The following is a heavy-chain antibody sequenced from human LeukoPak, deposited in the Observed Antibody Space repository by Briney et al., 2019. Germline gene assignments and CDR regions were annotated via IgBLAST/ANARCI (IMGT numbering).Heavy chain of an antibody. J-gene: IGHJ4*02. V-gene: IGHV3-30*01. CDR1: EFTFSHFA. CDR3: TRAAYNFNDFAY. Sequence: PGGSLRLSCAVSEFTFSHFAMHWVRQAPGKGLEWVAVVSSHGNDGYYADSVKGRFTISRDNSKNTLYLQIDSLRAEDTAIYYCTRAAYNFNDFAYWGRGTLVTVSS. CDR2: VSSHGNDG. D-gene: IGHD5-24*01.